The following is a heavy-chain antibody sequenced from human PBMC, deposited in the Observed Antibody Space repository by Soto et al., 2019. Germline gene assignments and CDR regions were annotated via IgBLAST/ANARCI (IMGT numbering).Heavy chain of an antibody. Sequence: GASVKVSCKASGYTFTGYYMHWVRQAPGQGLEWMGWINPNSGGTNYAQKFQGWVTMTRDTSISTAYMELSRLRSDDTAVYYCARALISGYDFPIFYYYGMDVWGQGTTVTVSS. D-gene: IGHD5-12*01. J-gene: IGHJ6*02. V-gene: IGHV1-2*04. CDR2: INPNSGGT. CDR1: GYTFTGYY. CDR3: ARALISGYDFPIFYYYGMDV.